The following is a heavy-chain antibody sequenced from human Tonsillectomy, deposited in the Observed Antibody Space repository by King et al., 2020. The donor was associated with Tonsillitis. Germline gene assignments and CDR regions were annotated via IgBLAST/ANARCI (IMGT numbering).Heavy chain of an antibody. J-gene: IGHJ6*02. CDR2: IWVHGSNK. CDR3: ARDPPAAPRRYYYYGMDV. V-gene: IGHV3-33*01. D-gene: IGHD2-2*01. Sequence: VQLVESGGGVVQPGRSLRLSCAASGFPFSSYGMHWGRQTPGKGLVGGAVIWVHGSNKYYADTVKGRFTISRDDSKNTLYLQMNSLRAEDTAVYYCARDPPAAPRRYYYYGMDVWGQGTTVTVPS. CDR1: GFPFSSYG.